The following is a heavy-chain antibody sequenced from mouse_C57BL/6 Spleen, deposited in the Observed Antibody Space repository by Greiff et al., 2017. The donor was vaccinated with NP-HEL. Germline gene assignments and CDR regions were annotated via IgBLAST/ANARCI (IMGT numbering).Heavy chain of an antibody. CDR2: IWSGGST. V-gene: IGHV2-2*01. Sequence: QVQLKESGPGLVQPSQSLSITCTVSGFSLTSYGVHWVRQSPGKGLEWLGVIWSGGSTDYNAAFISRLSISKDNSKSQVFFKMNSLQADDTAIYYCARKSDYDRMDYWGQGTSVTVSS. D-gene: IGHD2-4*01. CDR3: ARKSDYDRMDY. J-gene: IGHJ4*01. CDR1: GFSLTSYG.